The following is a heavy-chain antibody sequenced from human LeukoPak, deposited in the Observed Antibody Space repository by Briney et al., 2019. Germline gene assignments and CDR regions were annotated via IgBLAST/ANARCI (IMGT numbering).Heavy chain of an antibody. CDR2: IFYSGST. CDR3: ARRQSSGWFFDY. CDR1: GASISSSY. D-gene: IGHD6-19*01. V-gene: IGHV4-59*08. Sequence: SETLSLTCTVSGASISSSYWSWIRQPPGKGLEWIGYIFYSGSTNYNPSLKSRVTISVDTSKNQFSLRLSSVTAADTAVYYCARRQSSGWFFDYWGRGTLITVSS. J-gene: IGHJ4*02.